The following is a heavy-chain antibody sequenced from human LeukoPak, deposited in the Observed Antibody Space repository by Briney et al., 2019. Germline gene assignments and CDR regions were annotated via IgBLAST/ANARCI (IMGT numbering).Heavy chain of an antibody. Sequence: PGGSLRLSCAASGFTFSSYGMHWVRQAPGKGLEWVAVISYDGSSKYYADSVKGRFTISRDNSKNSLYLQMNSLRTEDTALYYCAKDVSYAPDGMDVWGQGTTVTVSS. CDR3: AKDVSYAPDGMDV. CDR2: ISYDGSSK. V-gene: IGHV3-30*18. J-gene: IGHJ6*02. CDR1: GFTFSSYG. D-gene: IGHD5-18*01.